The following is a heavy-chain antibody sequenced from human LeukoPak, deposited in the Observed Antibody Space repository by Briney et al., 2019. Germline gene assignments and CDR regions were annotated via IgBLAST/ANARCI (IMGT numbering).Heavy chain of an antibody. CDR2: ISRSGGNS. V-gene: IGHV3-23*01. J-gene: IGHJ4*02. CDR3: ARVGYSSGWRAPDFDY. CDR1: GFTQNA. Sequence: PGGSLRLSCEASGFTQNAMGWVRQAPGKGLEWVASISRSGGNSHYADSVKGRFTISRDNAKNSLYLQMNSLRADDTAVYYCARVGYSSGWRAPDFDYWGQGTLVTVSS. D-gene: IGHD6-19*01.